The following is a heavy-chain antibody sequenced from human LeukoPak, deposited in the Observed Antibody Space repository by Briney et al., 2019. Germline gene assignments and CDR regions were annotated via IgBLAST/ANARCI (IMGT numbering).Heavy chain of an antibody. D-gene: IGHD1-26*01. CDR3: ARGGGSFDY. CDR2: IYYSGST. CDR1: GGSISSYY. V-gene: IGHV4-59*01. Sequence: SETLSLTCTVSGGSISSYYWSWIRQPPGKGLEWIGYIYYSGSTNYNPSLKSRVTISVDTSKNQFSLRLSSVTAADTAVYYCARGGGSFDYWGQGTLVTVSS. J-gene: IGHJ4*02.